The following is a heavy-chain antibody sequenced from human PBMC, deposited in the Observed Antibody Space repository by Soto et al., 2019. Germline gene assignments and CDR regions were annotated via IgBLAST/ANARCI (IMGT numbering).Heavy chain of an antibody. Sequence: ESGGGLVKPGGSLRLSCAASGFTFSNAWMSWVRQAPGKGLEWVGRIKSKTDGGTTDYAAPVKGRFTISRDDSKNTLYLQMNSLKTEDTAVYYCTTALLYYYDSSGYRIDYWGQGTLVTVSS. J-gene: IGHJ4*02. CDR2: IKSKTDGGTT. D-gene: IGHD3-22*01. CDR3: TTALLYYYDSSGYRIDY. V-gene: IGHV3-15*01. CDR1: GFTFSNAW.